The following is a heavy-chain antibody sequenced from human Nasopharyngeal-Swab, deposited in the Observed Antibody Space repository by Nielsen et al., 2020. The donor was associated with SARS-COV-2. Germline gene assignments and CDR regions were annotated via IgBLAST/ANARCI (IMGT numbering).Heavy chain of an antibody. V-gene: IGHV3-11*01. CDR1: GSTFSDYY. J-gene: IGHJ3*02. CDR3: ARGRGYCSSTSCPPVAFDI. D-gene: IGHD2-2*01. CDR2: ISSSGSTI. Sequence: GESLKISCAASGSTFSDYYMNWIRQAPGKGLEWVSYISSSGSTIYYADSVKGRFAISRDNAKNSLYLQMNSLRAEDTAVYHCARGRGYCSSTSCPPVAFDIWGQGTKVTVSP.